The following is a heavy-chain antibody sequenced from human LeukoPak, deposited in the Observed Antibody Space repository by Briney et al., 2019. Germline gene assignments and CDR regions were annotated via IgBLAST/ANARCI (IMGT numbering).Heavy chain of an antibody. CDR2: INPNDGDT. CDR3: ARANFLYCSSTTCLFDY. D-gene: IGHD2-2*01. CDR1: GYTFTDYY. Sequence: ASVKVSCKSSGYTFTDYYMHWVRHPPGQGFEWMGWINPNDGDTNYAQKFQGRVTMTRDTSISTAHMEVSRLRSDDTAVYYCARANFLYCSSTTCLFDYWGQGTLVTVS. J-gene: IGHJ4*02. V-gene: IGHV1-2*02.